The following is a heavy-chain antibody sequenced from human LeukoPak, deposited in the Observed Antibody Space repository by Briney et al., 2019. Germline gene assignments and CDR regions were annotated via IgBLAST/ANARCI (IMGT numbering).Heavy chain of an antibody. D-gene: IGHD6-13*01. CDR3: ASAFGKSSSWYPFDY. J-gene: IGHJ4*02. Sequence: PSGGSLRLFCAASGFTFSSYAMHWVRQAPGKGLEWVAVISYDGSNKYYADSVKGRFTISRDNSKNTLYLQMNSLRAEDTAVYYCASAFGKSSSWYPFDYWGQGTLVTVSS. CDR1: GFTFSSYA. V-gene: IGHV3-30*04. CDR2: ISYDGSNK.